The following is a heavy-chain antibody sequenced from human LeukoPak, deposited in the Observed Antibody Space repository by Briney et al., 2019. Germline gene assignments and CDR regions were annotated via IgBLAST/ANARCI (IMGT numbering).Heavy chain of an antibody. J-gene: IGHJ5*02. CDR2: IGGYTGHT. CDR3: ARDGSCSGGSCAMDGWFDP. CDR1: GYSFTSYG. V-gene: IGHV1-18*01. D-gene: IGHD2-15*01. Sequence: ASVKVSCKTSGYSFTSYGVTWVRQAPGQGLEWMGWIGGYTGHTNYIQKFQGRVTMTTDTSTSTAYMELRSLTSDDTAVYYCARDGSCSGGSCAMDGWFDPWGQGTLVTVSS.